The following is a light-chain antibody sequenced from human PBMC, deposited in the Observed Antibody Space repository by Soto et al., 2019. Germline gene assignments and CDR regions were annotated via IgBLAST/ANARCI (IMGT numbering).Light chain of an antibody. CDR3: SSYAGSNNAYV. J-gene: IGLJ1*01. CDR1: SSDVGGYNY. CDR2: EVS. Sequence: QSALTQPPSASWSPGQSVTISCTGTSSDVGGYNYVSWYQQHPGKAPKLMIYEVSKRPSGVPDRFSGSKSGNTASLTVSGLQAEDEADYYCSSYAGSNNAYVFGTGTKVTVL. V-gene: IGLV2-8*01.